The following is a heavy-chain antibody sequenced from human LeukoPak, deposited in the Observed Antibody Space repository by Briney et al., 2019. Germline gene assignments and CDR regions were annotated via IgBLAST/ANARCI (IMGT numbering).Heavy chain of an antibody. V-gene: IGHV1-18*01. CDR1: GYTFTRYF. Sequence: ASVRVCCKADGYTFTRYFISWVRQAPGQGLEWMGWTSAYNGNANYAQKFMGRVTMTTDTATSTAYMELRSLRSDDTAVFYCARANYNSDMDVWGQGTTVTVSS. CDR2: TSAYNGNA. J-gene: IGHJ6*03. CDR3: ARANYNSDMDV.